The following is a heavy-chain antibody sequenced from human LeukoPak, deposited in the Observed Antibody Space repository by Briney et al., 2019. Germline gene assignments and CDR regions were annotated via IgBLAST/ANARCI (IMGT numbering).Heavy chain of an antibody. CDR1: GDIVSSDSAA. Sequence: SQTLSLTCAISGDIVSSDSAAWNRIRQSPSRGLEWLGRTYYRSKWYNDYAVSVKSRITINPDTSKNQFSLQLNSVTPEDTAVYYCARAVAGTEGWFNSWGQGTLVTVSS. V-gene: IGHV6-1*01. D-gene: IGHD6-19*01. CDR2: TYYRSKWYN. CDR3: ARAVAGTEGWFNS. J-gene: IGHJ5*01.